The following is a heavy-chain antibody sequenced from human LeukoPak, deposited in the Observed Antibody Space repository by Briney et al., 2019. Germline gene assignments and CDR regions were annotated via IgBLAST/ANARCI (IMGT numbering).Heavy chain of an antibody. J-gene: IGHJ4*02. Sequence: GGTLRLSCAASGLTFSSYWMHWVRQAPGKGLVWVSRINSDGSSTSYADSVKGRFTISRDNAKNSLYLQMNSLRAEDTAVYYCARDLLVGSGEPEFDYWGQGTLVTVSS. V-gene: IGHV3-74*01. CDR3: ARDLLVGSGEPEFDY. CDR2: INSDGSST. CDR1: GLTFSSYW. D-gene: IGHD3-10*01.